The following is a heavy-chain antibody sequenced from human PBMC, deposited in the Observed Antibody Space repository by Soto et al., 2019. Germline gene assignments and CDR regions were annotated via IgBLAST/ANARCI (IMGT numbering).Heavy chain of an antibody. CDR2: IYYSGST. CDR3: AGINSSGYYIFDY. CDR1: VGSIISYY. Sequence: SETLSLTCTFSVGSIISYYWSWIRQPPGKGLEWIGYIYYSGSTNYNPSLKSRVTISVDTSKNQFSLKLSSVTAADTAVYYCAGINSSGYYIFDYWGQGTLVTVSS. J-gene: IGHJ4*02. V-gene: IGHV4-59*01. D-gene: IGHD3-22*01.